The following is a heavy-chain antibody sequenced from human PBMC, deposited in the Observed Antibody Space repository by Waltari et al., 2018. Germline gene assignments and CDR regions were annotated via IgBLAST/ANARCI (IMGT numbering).Heavy chain of an antibody. J-gene: IGHJ6*02. D-gene: IGHD6-6*01. Sequence: QVQLQQWGAGLLKPSETLSLTCAVYGGSFSGYYWSWIRQPPGKGLEWIGEINQSGRTNYTPSPKSRVTISVATSKNQFSLKLSSVTAADTAVYYCAGGPRGSSSTYYYYGMDVWGQGTTVTVSS. CDR3: AGGPRGSSSTYYYYGMDV. CDR2: INQSGRT. CDR1: GGSFSGYY. V-gene: IGHV4-34*01.